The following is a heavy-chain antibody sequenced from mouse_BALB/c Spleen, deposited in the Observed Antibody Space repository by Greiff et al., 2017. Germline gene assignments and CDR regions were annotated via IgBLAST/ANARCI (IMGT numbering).Heavy chain of an antibody. CDR1: GFTFSSYG. CDR3: ARASYRYYAMDY. J-gene: IGHJ4*01. V-gene: IGHV5-6-3*01. D-gene: IGHD6-5*01. CDR2: INSNGGST. Sequence: EVNVVESGGGLVQPGGSLKLSCAASGFTFSSYGMSWVRQTPDKRLELVATINSNGGSTYYPDSVKGRFTISRDNAKNTLYLQMSSLKSEDTAMYYCARASYRYYAMDYWGQGTSVTVSS.